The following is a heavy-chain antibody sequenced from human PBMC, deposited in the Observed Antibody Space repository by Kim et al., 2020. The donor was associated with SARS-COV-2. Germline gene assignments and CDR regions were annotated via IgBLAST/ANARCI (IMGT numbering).Heavy chain of an antibody. CDR1: GGSISSGGYY. V-gene: IGHV4-31*03. Sequence: SETLSLTCTVSGGSISSGGYYWSWIRQHPGKGLEWIGYIYYSGSTYYNPSLKSRVTISVDTSKNQFSLKLSSVTAADTAVYYCARDRLGYSSRYGMDVWGQGTTVTVSS. J-gene: IGHJ6*02. CDR3: ARDRLGYSSRYGMDV. D-gene: IGHD5-18*01. CDR2: IYYSGST.